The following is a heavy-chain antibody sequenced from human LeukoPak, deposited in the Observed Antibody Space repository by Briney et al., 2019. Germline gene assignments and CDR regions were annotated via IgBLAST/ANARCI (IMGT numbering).Heavy chain of an antibody. J-gene: IGHJ4*02. D-gene: IGHD1-26*01. Sequence: GGSLRLLCGASGFTFSSYCLSCVRRPPGKGLEWVANIKQDGSEKYYVDSVKGRFTISRDNGKNSLYLQRNSLRAEDTALYYCARGRYRGSYLLDYGGEGTLVTVSS. CDR3: ARGRYRGSYLLDY. CDR1: GFTFSSYC. V-gene: IGHV3-7*01. CDR2: IKQDGSEK.